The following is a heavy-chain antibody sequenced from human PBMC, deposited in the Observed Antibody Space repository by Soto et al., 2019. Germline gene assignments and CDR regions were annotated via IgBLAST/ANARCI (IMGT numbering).Heavy chain of an antibody. Sequence: ASVKVSCKASGYTFSRYAIHWVRQAPGQSLEWTGWINAGAGGTVYSKKFQGRVTITRDTSASTVHMEVSSLTSEDTAVYYCARETGSTPNFDYWGQGTLVTVSS. CDR3: ARETGSTPNFDY. J-gene: IGHJ4*02. CDR1: GYTFSRYA. CDR2: INAGAGGT. V-gene: IGHV1-3*01. D-gene: IGHD4-17*01.